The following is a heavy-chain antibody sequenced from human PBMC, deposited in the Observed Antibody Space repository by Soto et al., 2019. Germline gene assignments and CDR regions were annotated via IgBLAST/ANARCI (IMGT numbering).Heavy chain of an antibody. J-gene: IGHJ4*02. D-gene: IGHD5-18*01. Sequence: QVQLQESGPGLVKPSQTLSLTCTVSGGSISSGGYYWSWIRQHPGKGREGIGYIYYSGSTYYNPSLKSRVTISVDTSKNQFSLKLSSVTAPDTAVYYCARSPREGVVDTAMEFDYWGQGTLVTVSS. CDR2: IYYSGST. V-gene: IGHV4-31*03. CDR1: GGSISSGGYY. CDR3: ARSPREGVVDTAMEFDY.